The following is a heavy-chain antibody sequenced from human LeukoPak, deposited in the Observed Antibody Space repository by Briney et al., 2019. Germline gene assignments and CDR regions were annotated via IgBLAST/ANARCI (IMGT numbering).Heavy chain of an antibody. J-gene: IGHJ4*02. Sequence: SETLSLTCTVSGGSISSYYWSWIRQPAGKGLEWIGRIYTSGSTDYNPSLKSRVTMSIDTSKNQLSLKLSSVTAADTGVYYCAKDDGAYGSALGYWGQGTLVTVSS. D-gene: IGHD3-16*01. V-gene: IGHV4-4*07. CDR1: GGSISSYY. CDR2: IYTSGST. CDR3: AKDDGAYGSALGY.